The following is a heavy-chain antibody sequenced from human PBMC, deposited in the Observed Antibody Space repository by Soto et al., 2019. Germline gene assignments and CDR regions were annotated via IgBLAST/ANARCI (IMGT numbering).Heavy chain of an antibody. CDR1: GGSISTYY. D-gene: IGHD5-12*01. Sequence: SETLSLTCTVSGGSISTYYWSWVRQPPGKGLEWIGYIYHSGSTNYNPSLESRVTMSVDTSKNQFSLKLSSVAAADTAVYYCARHTDIVSSTADNWGQG. V-gene: IGHV4-59*08. CDR3: ARHTDIVSSTADN. CDR2: IYHSGST. J-gene: IGHJ4*02.